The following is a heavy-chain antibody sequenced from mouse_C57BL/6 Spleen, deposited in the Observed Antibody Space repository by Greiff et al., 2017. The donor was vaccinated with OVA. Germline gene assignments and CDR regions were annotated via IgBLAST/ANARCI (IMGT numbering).Heavy chain of an antibody. CDR2: IDPSASYT. Sequence: QVQLQQPGAELVMPGASVKLSCKASGYTFTSYWMHWVKQRPGQGLEWIGEIDPSASYTNYNQKFKGKSTLTVDKSSSTAYMQLSSLTSEDSAVYYCARGTRDRRFADWGQGTLVTVSA. D-gene: IGHD3-3*01. CDR1: GYTFTSYW. J-gene: IGHJ3*01. CDR3: ARGTRDRRFAD. V-gene: IGHV1-69*01.